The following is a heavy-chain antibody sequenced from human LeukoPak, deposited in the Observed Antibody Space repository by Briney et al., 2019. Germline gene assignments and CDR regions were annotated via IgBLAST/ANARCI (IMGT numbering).Heavy chain of an antibody. Sequence: SETLSLTCTVSGGSISSYYWSWIRQPAGKGLEWIGRIYTSGSTNYNPSLKSRVTMSVDTSKNQFPLKLSSVTAADTAVYYCARHRSRVGAITGSGWGQGTLVTVSS. CDR3: ARHRSRVGAITGSG. V-gene: IGHV4-4*07. CDR2: IYTSGST. J-gene: IGHJ4*02. CDR1: GGSISSYY. D-gene: IGHD1-26*01.